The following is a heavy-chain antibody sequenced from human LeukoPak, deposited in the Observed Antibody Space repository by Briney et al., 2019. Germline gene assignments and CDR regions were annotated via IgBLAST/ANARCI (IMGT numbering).Heavy chain of an antibody. CDR1: GGSISSTSYY. CDR2: IYYSGRT. J-gene: IGHJ6*03. D-gene: IGHD3-9*01. CDR3: ARHLGKDYDALTGYPNPYYYYYMDV. V-gene: IGHV4-39*01. Sequence: PSETLSLTCTVSGGSISSTSYYWGWIRQPPGKGLEWIGSIYYSGRTFYYPSLKSRLTISVDTSKNQFSLKLSSVTAADTAVYYCARHLGKDYDALTGYPNPYYYYYMDVWGKGTTVTISS.